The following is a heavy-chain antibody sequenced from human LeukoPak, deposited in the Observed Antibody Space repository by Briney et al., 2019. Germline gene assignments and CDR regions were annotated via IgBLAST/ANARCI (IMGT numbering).Heavy chain of an antibody. CDR1: GFTFSSYS. CDR3: ASQSYYDFWSGYPKALDY. V-gene: IGHV3-48*01. D-gene: IGHD3-3*01. J-gene: IGHJ4*02. CDR2: ISSSSSTI. Sequence: GGSLRLSCAASGFTFSSYSMNWVRQAPGKGLEWVSYISSSSSTIYYADSVKGRFTISRDNAKNSLYLQMDSLRAEDTAVYYCASQSYYDFWSGYPKALDYWGQGTLVTVSS.